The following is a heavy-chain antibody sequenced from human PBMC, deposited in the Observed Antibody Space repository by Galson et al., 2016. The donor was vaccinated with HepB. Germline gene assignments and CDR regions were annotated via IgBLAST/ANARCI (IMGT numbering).Heavy chain of an antibody. CDR2: INSDGSST. CDR1: GITFSSYW. Sequence: SLRLSCAASGITFSSYWMHWVRQAPGKGLVWVSRINSDGSSTSYADSVKGRFTISRDNAKNTLYLQMNSLRAEDTAVYYCARRMATITSFDYWGQGTLVTVSS. J-gene: IGHJ4*02. CDR3: ARRMATITSFDY. D-gene: IGHD5-24*01. V-gene: IGHV3-74*01.